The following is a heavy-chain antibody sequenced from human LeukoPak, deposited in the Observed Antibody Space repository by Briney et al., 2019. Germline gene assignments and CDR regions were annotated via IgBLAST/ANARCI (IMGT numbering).Heavy chain of an antibody. CDR3: AREWIQLRGYYYGMDV. D-gene: IGHD5-18*01. J-gene: IGHJ6*02. Sequence: GASVKVSCKASGGTFSSYAISWVRQAPGQGLEWMGGIIPIFGTANYAQKFQGRVTITADESTSTAYMELSGLRSEDTAVYYCAREWIQLRGYYYGMDVWGQGTTVTVSS. V-gene: IGHV1-69*01. CDR2: IIPIFGTA. CDR1: GGTFSSYA.